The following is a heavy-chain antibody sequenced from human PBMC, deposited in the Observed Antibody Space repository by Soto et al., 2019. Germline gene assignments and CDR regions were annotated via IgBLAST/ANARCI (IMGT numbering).Heavy chain of an antibody. CDR2: IYYSGST. CDR3: ARHPTVTEYYFDY. CDR1: GGSIISYY. D-gene: IGHD4-17*01. J-gene: IGHJ4*02. Sequence: PSETLSLTCTVSGGSIISYYWSWIRHPPGKGLEWIGYIYYSGSTNYNPSLKSRVTISVDTSKNQFSLKLSSVTAADTAVYYCARHPTVTEYYFDYWGQGTLVTSPQ. V-gene: IGHV4-59*08.